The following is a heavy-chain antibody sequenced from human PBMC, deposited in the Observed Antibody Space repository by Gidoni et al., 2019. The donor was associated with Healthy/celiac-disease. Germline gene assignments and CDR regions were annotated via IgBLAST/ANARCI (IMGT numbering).Heavy chain of an antibody. CDR1: GGSISSYY. D-gene: IGHD5-12*01. Sequence: QVQLQESGPGLVKPSETLSLTCTGSGGSISSYYWSWIRQPPGKGLAWIGYIYYSGSTNYNPSLQSRVTISVDTSKNQFSLKLSSVTAADTAVYYCARGNRDGYNLFDYWGQGTLVTVSS. V-gene: IGHV4-59*01. CDR2: IYYSGST. J-gene: IGHJ4*02. CDR3: ARGNRDGYNLFDY.